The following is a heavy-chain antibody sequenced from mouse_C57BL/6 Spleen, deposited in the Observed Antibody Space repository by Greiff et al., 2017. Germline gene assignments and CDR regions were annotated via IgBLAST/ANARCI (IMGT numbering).Heavy chain of an antibody. CDR2: IHPNSCST. Sequence: VQLQQPGAELVKPGASVKLSCKASGYTFTSYWMHWVKQRPGPGLEWIGMIHPNSCSTNYNEKFKSKATLTVDKSSSTAYMQLSSLTSEDSAVYYCAREGLGSNYGFAYWGQGTLVTVSA. CDR3: AREGLGSNYGFAY. CDR1: GYTFTSYW. V-gene: IGHV1-64*01. J-gene: IGHJ3*01. D-gene: IGHD2-5*01.